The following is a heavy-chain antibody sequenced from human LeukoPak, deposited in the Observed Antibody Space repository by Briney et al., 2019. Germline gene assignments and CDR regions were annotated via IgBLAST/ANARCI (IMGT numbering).Heavy chain of an antibody. CDR3: AKGRQWLFKMDKSGSGYFDY. CDR1: GFTFSSYA. V-gene: IGHV3-23*01. J-gene: IGHJ4*02. CDR2: ISGSGGST. D-gene: IGHD6-19*01. Sequence: GGSLRLSCAASGFTFSSYAMSWVRQAPGKGLEWVSAISGSGGSTYYADSVKGRFTISRDNSKNTLYLQMNSLRAEDTAVYYCAKGRQWLFKMDKSGSGYFDYWGQGTLVTVSS.